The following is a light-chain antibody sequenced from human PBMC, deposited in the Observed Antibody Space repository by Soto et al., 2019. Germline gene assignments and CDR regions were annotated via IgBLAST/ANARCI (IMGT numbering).Light chain of an antibody. V-gene: IGKV3-20*01. CDR1: QSIGRRY. CDR2: DTS. CDR3: QYQGT. Sequence: IVLTQSPGTLSLSPGERATLSCRASQSIGRRYLAWYQQKPGQGPMLLIYDTSERASDIPDRFSGSGSGTDFTRTISRLVPEDLAVYYCQYQGTFGGGTKVEIK. J-gene: IGKJ4*01.